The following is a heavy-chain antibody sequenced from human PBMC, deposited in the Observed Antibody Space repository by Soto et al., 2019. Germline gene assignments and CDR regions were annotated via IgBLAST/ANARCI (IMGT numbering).Heavy chain of an antibody. V-gene: IGHV1-69*13. CDR1: GGTFSSYA. CDR3: ASSMGYCSSTSCPGTSYYYYGMDV. CDR2: IIPIFGTA. Sequence: ASVKVSCKASGGTFSSYAISWVRQAPGQGLEWMGGIIPIFGTANYAQKFQGRVTITADESTSTAYMELSSLRSEDTAVYYCASSMGYCSSTSCPGTSYYYYGMDVWGQGTTFTVS. D-gene: IGHD2-2*01. J-gene: IGHJ6*02.